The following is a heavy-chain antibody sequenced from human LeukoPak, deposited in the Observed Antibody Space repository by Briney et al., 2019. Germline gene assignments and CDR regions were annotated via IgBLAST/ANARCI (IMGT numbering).Heavy chain of an antibody. V-gene: IGHV3-30-3*01. D-gene: IGHD3-22*01. CDR3: ARGPITMIVVVIQYFQH. J-gene: IGHJ1*01. CDR2: ISYDGSNK. CDR1: GFTFSSYA. Sequence: GGSLRLSCAASGFTFSSYAMHWVRQAPGKGLEWVAVISYDGSNKYYADSVKGRFTISRDNSKNTLYLQMNSLRAEDTAVYYCARGPITMIVVVIQYFQHWGQGTLVTVSS.